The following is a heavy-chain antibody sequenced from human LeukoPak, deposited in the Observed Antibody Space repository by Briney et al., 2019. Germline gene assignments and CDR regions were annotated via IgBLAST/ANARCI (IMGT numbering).Heavy chain of an antibody. J-gene: IGHJ1*01. Sequence: PSETLSLTCTVSGGSISSGGYYWSWIRQHPGKGLEWIGYIYYSGGTYYNPSLKSRVTISVDTSKNQFSLKLSSVTAADTAVYYCARNHIVVVPAATNYEYFQHWGQGTLVTVSS. CDR3: ARNHIVVVPAATNYEYFQH. V-gene: IGHV4-31*03. CDR1: GGSISSGGYY. D-gene: IGHD2-2*01. CDR2: IYYSGGT.